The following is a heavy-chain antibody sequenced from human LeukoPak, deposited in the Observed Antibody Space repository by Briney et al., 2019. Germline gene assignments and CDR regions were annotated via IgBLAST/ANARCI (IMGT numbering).Heavy chain of an antibody. Sequence: SETLSLTCTVSGGSIGSSSYYWGWIRQPPGKGLEWIGSIYYSGSTYYNPSLKSRVTISVDTSKNQFSLKLSSVTAADTAVYYCARLVSGSYGMDVWGQGTTVTVSS. CDR1: GGSIGSSSYY. D-gene: IGHD3-3*01. V-gene: IGHV4-39*07. CDR3: ARLVSGSYGMDV. J-gene: IGHJ6*02. CDR2: IYYSGST.